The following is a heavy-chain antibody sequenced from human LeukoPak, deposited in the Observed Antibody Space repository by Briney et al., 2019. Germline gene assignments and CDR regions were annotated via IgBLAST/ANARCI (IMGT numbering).Heavy chain of an antibody. CDR1: GFTFSSYS. Sequence: GESLRLSCAASGFTFSSYSMNWVRQAPGKGLEWVSYISSASNTIYYADSVKGRFTISRDNAKNSLYLQMNSLRAEDTAMYYCARDGWFGDNNWFDPWGQGTLSPSPQ. J-gene: IGHJ5*02. CDR2: ISSASNTI. CDR3: ARDGWFGDNNWFDP. D-gene: IGHD3-10*01. V-gene: IGHV3-48*01.